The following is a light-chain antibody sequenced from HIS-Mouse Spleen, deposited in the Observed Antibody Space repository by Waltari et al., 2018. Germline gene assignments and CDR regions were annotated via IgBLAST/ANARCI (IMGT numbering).Light chain of an antibody. CDR1: QDISNY. CDR2: DAS. Sequence: DIQMTQSPSSLSASVGDRVTITCQASQDISNYLNWYQQKPGKAPKLLIYDASNLETGVPSRFSGIGSGTDFTFTISSLQPEDIATYYCQQYDNLLLTFGPGTKVDIK. CDR3: QQYDNLLLT. J-gene: IGKJ3*01. V-gene: IGKV1-33*01.